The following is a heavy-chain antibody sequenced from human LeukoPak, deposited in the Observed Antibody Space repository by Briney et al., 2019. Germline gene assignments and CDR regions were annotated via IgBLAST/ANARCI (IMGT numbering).Heavy chain of an antibody. Sequence: ASVKVSCKASGYTFTGYYMHWVRQAPGQGLEWMGWINPNSGGTNYAQKFQGRVTMTRNTSISTAYMELSSLRSEDTAVYYCARGGSGYSSGWYTAGSGYYYGMDVWGQGTTVTVSS. V-gene: IGHV1-2*02. CDR1: GYTFTGYY. J-gene: IGHJ6*02. CDR3: ARGGSGYSSGWYTAGSGYYYGMDV. CDR2: INPNSGGT. D-gene: IGHD6-19*01.